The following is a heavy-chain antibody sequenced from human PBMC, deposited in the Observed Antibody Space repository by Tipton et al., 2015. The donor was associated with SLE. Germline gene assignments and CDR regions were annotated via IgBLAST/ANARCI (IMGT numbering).Heavy chain of an antibody. CDR2: ISGSGGST. V-gene: IGHV3-23*01. Sequence: SLRLSCTASGFTFGDYAMSWFRQAPGRGLEWVSGISGSGGSTDYADSVKGRFTISRDNAKNTLYLQMNSLRAEDTAVYYCARPYDFWSGNGMDVWGQGTTVTVSS. CDR1: GFTFGDYA. CDR3: ARPYDFWSGNGMDV. D-gene: IGHD3-3*01. J-gene: IGHJ6*02.